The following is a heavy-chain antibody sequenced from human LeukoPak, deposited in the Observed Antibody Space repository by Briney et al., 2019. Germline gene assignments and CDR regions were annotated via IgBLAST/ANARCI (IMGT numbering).Heavy chain of an antibody. V-gene: IGHV1-69*04. D-gene: IGHD3-10*01. J-gene: IGHJ4*02. CDR2: IIPILGIA. Sequence: ASVTVSCKASGGTFSSYAISWVRQAPGQGLEWMGRIIPILGIANYAQKFQGRVTITADKSTSTAYMELRSLRSDDTAVYYCARHGYASGSYSNPGYWGQGTLVTVSS. CDR1: GGTFSSYA. CDR3: ARHGYASGSYSNPGY.